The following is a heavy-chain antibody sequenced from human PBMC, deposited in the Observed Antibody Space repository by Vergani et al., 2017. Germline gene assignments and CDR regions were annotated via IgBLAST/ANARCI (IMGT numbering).Heavy chain of an antibody. J-gene: IGHJ2*01. CDR3: AKDHYEYSSSKGWYFDL. V-gene: IGHV4-59*01. CDR2: IYYSGST. Sequence: QVQLQESGPGLVKPSETLSLTCTVSGGSISSYYWSWIRQPPGKGLEWIGYIYYSGSTNYNPSLKSRVTISVDTSKNQFSLKLSSVTAADTAVYYCAKDHYEYSSSKGWYFDLWGRGTLVTVSS. CDR1: GGSISSYY. D-gene: IGHD6-13*01.